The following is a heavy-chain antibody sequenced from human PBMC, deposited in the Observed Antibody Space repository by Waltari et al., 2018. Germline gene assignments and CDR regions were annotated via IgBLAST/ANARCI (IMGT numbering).Heavy chain of an antibody. V-gene: IGHV4-30-2*01. CDR2: IYHSVST. CDR3: ARGWGIAALSSVNYYYYYMDV. D-gene: IGHD6-13*01. J-gene: IGHJ6*03. Sequence: QLQLQESGSGLVKPSQTLSLTCAVSGGSISSGGYSWGWIRQPPGKGVEWIGYIYHSVSTYYNPSLKSRVTISVDRAKNQFSLKLSSVTAADTAVYYCARGWGIAALSSVNYYYYYMDVWGKGTRV. CDR1: GGSISSGGYS.